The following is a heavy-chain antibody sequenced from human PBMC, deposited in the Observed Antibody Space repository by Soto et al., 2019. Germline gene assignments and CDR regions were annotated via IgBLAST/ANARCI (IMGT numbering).Heavy chain of an antibody. D-gene: IGHD3-10*01. CDR1: GFTFSSYA. J-gene: IGHJ6*02. Sequence: EVQLLESGGGLVQPGGSLRLSCAASGFTFSSYAMSWVRQAPGKGLEWVSAISGSGGSTYYADSVKGRFTISRDNSKNTLYLQMNSLRAEDTAVYYCAKDNGMKVTGWFGEPHLSGGMDVWGQGTTVTVSS. CDR2: ISGSGGST. CDR3: AKDNGMKVTGWFGEPHLSGGMDV. V-gene: IGHV3-23*01.